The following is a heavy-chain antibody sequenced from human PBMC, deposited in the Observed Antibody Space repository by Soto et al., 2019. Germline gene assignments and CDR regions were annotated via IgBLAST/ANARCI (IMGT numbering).Heavy chain of an antibody. CDR1: GGSISSGGYS. J-gene: IGHJ3*02. V-gene: IGHV4-30-2*01. D-gene: IGHD3-10*01. CDR2: IYHSGST. Sequence: SETLSLTCAVSGGSISSGGYSWSWIRQPPGKGLEWIGYIYHSGSTYYNPSLKSRVTISVDRSKNQFSLKLSSVPAADTAVYYCARDTMVRGVWYAFDIWGQGTMVTVSS. CDR3: ARDTMVRGVWYAFDI.